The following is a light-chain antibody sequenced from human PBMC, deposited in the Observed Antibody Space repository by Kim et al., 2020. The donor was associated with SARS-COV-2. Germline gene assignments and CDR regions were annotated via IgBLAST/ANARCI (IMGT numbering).Light chain of an antibody. V-gene: IGKV3-20*01. CDR2: GAS. CDR3: QQYASSPRS. Sequence: PVQRATLSCRASQSVRGGFLAWYQQKPGQAPRLLSHGASSRATGVPDRFTGSGSGTDFTLTISRLGPEDFAVYYCQQYASSPRSFGQGTKVDIK. CDR1: QSVRGGF. J-gene: IGKJ1*01.